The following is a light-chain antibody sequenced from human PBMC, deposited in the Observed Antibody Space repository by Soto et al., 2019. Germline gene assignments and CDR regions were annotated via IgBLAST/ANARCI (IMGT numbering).Light chain of an antibody. CDR2: GAS. CDR1: QSVSSN. V-gene: IGKV3-15*01. J-gene: IGKJ1*01. CDR3: QHYNNWPPWT. Sequence: EIVMTQSPATLSVSPGERATLSCRASQSVSSNLAWYQQKPGQAPRLLIYGASTRATGIPARFSGSGSGTGFTLTISSLQSEDFAVYYCQHYNNWPPWTSGQGTRVEIK.